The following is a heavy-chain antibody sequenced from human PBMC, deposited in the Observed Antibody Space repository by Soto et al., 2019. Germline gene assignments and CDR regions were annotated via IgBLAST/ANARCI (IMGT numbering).Heavy chain of an antibody. D-gene: IGHD5-12*01. CDR2: ISWNSGSI. V-gene: IGHV3-9*01. Sequence: EVQLVESGGGLVQPGRSLRLSCAASGFTFDDYAMHWVRQAPGKGLEWVSGISWNSGSIGYADSVKGRFTISRDNAKNSLYLQMNSLSAEDTALYYCAKGLYSGYDSPPDYWGQGTLVTVSS. CDR3: AKGLYSGYDSPPDY. CDR1: GFTFDDYA. J-gene: IGHJ4*02.